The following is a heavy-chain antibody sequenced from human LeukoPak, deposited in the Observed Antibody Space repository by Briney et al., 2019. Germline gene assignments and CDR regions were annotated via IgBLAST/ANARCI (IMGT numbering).Heavy chain of an antibody. D-gene: IGHD6-19*01. V-gene: IGHV1-69*13. Sequence: SVKVSCKASGGTFSSYAISWVRQAPGQGLEWMGGIIPIFGTANYAQKFQGRVTITADESTSTAYMELSSLRSEDTAVYYCARTPPSSGWYGDYYYSYYMDVWGKGTTVTISS. CDR3: ARTPPSSGWYGDYYYSYYMDV. J-gene: IGHJ6*03. CDR2: IIPIFGTA. CDR1: GGTFSSYA.